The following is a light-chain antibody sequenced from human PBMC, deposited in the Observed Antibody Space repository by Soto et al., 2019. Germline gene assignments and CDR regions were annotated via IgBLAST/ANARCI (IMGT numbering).Light chain of an antibody. V-gene: IGLV2-14*01. CDR1: SSDVGGYNY. J-gene: IGLJ2*01. CDR3: SSYTSSSTRAVV. CDR2: DVS. Sequence: QSALTQPASVSGSPGQSITISCTGTSSDVGGYNYVSWFQQHPDKAPKLMIYDVSNRPSGVSNRFSGSKSGNTASLTISGLQAEDDADYYCSSYTSSSTRAVVFGGGTKLTVL.